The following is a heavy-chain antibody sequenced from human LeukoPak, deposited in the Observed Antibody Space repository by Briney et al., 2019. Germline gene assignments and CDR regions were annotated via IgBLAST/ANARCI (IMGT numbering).Heavy chain of an antibody. CDR3: ARDVRVVVPAARGYYYMDV. CDR1: GGSISSGSYY. D-gene: IGHD2-2*01. Sequence: SETLSLTCTVSGGSISSGSYYWSWLRQPAGRGLEWIGRIYTSGSTNYNPSLKSLVTISVDTSKNQFSLKLSSVTAADTAVYYCARDVRVVVPAARGYYYMDVWGKGTTVTISS. V-gene: IGHV4-61*02. CDR2: IYTSGST. J-gene: IGHJ6*03.